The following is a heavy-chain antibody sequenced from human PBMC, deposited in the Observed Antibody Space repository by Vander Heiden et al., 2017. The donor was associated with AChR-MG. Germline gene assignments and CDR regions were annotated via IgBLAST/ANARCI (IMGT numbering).Heavy chain of an antibody. Sequence: EEQLLESGGGLVRPGGSLRLSCEASGFLFSIYDQSWVRHAPGKGLQWVSTLSGTDPTTYYSDSVKGRFTISRDNYKDILYLQMDRLRDEDTALYYCVVPDHDGFDMWGQGILVTVSA. V-gene: IGHV3-23*01. CDR1: GFLFSIYD. CDR2: LSGTDPTT. J-gene: IGHJ3*02. CDR3: VVPDHDGFDM. D-gene: IGHD2-15*01.